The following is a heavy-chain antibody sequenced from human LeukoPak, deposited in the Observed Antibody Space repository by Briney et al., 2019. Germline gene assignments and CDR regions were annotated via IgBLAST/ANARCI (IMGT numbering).Heavy chain of an antibody. J-gene: IGHJ4*02. CDR1: GFTFSSYG. D-gene: IGHD6-13*01. Sequence: GGSLRLSCAASGFTFSSYGMNWVRQAPGKGLEWVAFIRFDGRDKYYADSVKGRFTISRDNSENTVDLQMNSLRIEDTAVYYCAKDRYSTSSTFTINPFDYWGQGILVTVSS. V-gene: IGHV3-30*02. CDR2: IRFDGRDK. CDR3: AKDRYSTSSTFTINPFDY.